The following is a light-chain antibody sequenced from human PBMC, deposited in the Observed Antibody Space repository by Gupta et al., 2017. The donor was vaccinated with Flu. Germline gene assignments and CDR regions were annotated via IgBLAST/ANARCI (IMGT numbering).Light chain of an antibody. CDR1: SSNIGAGYD. CDR3: QSYDSSLSVWV. CDR2: GNS. J-gene: IGLJ3*02. V-gene: IGLV1-40*01. Sequence: QSVLTQPPSVSGAPGQRVTIPCTGSSSNIGAGYDVHWYQQLPGTAPKALIYGNSNRPSGVPDRFSGSKSGTSASLAITGLQAEDEADYYCQSYDSSLSVWVFGGGTELTVL.